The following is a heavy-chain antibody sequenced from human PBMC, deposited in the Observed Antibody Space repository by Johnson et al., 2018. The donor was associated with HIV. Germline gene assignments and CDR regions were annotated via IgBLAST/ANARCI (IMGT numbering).Heavy chain of an antibody. CDR2: VSYDGSKK. V-gene: IGHV3-30*18. Sequence: QVQLVESGGGVVQPGRSLRLSCVASGFTFSSYGMPWVRQAPGKGLEWVAIVSYDGSKKYYPDSVKGRFTISRDNSKNTLYLQMDSLRAEDTAVYYCAKIRTSGTGDAFDIWGQGTMVTVSS. J-gene: IGHJ3*02. CDR3: AKIRTSGTGDAFDI. CDR1: GFTFSSYG. D-gene: IGHD1-14*01.